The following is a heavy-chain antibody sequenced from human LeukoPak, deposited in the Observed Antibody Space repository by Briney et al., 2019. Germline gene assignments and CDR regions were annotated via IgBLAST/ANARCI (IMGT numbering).Heavy chain of an antibody. Sequence: SETLSLSCTVSGGSVSSGSYYWRWIRQPPGKGLEWIGHIYYSGTTNYNPSLKSRVTISVDMSKNQFSLKLSSVTAADTAVYYCARSVSGYDYYFDYWGQGTLVTVSS. V-gene: IGHV4-61*01. CDR1: GGSVSSGSYY. CDR2: IYYSGTT. CDR3: ARSVSGYDYYFDY. D-gene: IGHD5-12*01. J-gene: IGHJ4*02.